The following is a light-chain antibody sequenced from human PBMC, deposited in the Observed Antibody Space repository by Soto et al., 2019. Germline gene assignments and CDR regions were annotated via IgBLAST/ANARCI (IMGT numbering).Light chain of an antibody. CDR3: MQSIQLPRT. CDR1: QSLLNKNGKTN. V-gene: IGKV2D-29*01. J-gene: IGKJ1*01. Sequence: DIVMTQTPLSLSVTPGQPAAISCKSSQSLLNKNGKTNLYWYLQKPGQPPQLLIYELSKRFSGVTDRFSGSGSGTDFTLKISRVEAGDVGVYYCMQSIQLPRTFGQGTKVEIK. CDR2: ELS.